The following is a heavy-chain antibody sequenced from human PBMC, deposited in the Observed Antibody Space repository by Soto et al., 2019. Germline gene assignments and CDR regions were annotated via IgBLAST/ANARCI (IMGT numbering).Heavy chain of an antibody. J-gene: IGHJ4*02. CDR3: AKEGGLIGSDYISSSYYFDY. V-gene: IGHV3-30*18. D-gene: IGHD1-26*01. CDR1: GFTFSSYG. CDR2: ISYDGSNT. Sequence: QVQLVESGGGVVQPGRSLRLSCVASGFTFSSYGMHWVRQAPGKGLEWVAIISYDGSNTYYADSVKGRFTISRDNSKNTLCLQMNSRRAEDTSVYYCAKEGGLIGSDYISSSYYFDYWGQGTLVTVSS.